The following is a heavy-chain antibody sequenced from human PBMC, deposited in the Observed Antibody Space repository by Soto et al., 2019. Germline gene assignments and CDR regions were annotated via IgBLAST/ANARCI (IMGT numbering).Heavy chain of an antibody. CDR3: VRIGTLEYYDSSCYYAFDL. CDR1: GGTFSSYA. J-gene: IGHJ3*01. Sequence: QVQLLQSGAEVTKPGSSVKVACQASGGTFSSYAISWVRQAPGQGLEWMVGIIPIFGTANYAQKFQGRVTITADESTSPAYRELSSLRSEDTAVYYCVRIGTLEYYDSSCYYAFDLWGQWTMVTVSS. CDR2: IIPIFGTA. V-gene: IGHV1-69*01. D-gene: IGHD3-22*01.